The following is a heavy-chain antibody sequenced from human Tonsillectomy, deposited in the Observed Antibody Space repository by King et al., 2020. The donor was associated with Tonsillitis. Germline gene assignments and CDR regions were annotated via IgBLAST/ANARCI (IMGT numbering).Heavy chain of an antibody. CDR1: ANSFTNYW. CDR2: IHLGDSET. J-gene: IGHJ3*02. D-gene: IGHD2-15*01. V-gene: IGHV5-51*01. Sequence: VQLVESGAEVKKPGESLKISCKGSANSFTNYWIVWVRQMPGKGLEWMGIIHLGDSETRYSPSFQGQVTMSADRSIITAYLQWSSLKASDTAMYYCANPYFWGDTCYGDALDMWGQGTMVTGSS. CDR3: ANPYFWGDTCYGDALDM.